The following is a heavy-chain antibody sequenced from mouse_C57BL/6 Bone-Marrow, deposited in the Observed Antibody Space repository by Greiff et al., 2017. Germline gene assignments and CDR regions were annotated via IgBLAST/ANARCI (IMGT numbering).Heavy chain of an antibody. V-gene: IGHV5-6*01. D-gene: IGHD1-1*01. J-gene: IGHJ2*01. CDR2: ISSGGSYT. CDR1: GFTFSSYG. Sequence: EVHLVESGGDLVKPGGSLKLSCAASGFTFSSYGMSWVRQTPDKRLEWVATISSGGSYTYYPDSVKGRFTISRDNAKNTLYLQMRSLKSEDTAMYYWAREGFYYGSSPDYWGQGTTLTVSS. CDR3: AREGFYYGSSPDY.